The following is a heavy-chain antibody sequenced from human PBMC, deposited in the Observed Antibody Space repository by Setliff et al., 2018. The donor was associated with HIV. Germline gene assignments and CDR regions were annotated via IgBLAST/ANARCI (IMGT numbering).Heavy chain of an antibody. V-gene: IGHV4-39*07. D-gene: IGHD4-17*01. J-gene: IGHJ6*04. CDR1: GGSISIGGYY. Sequence: KPSETLSLTCTVSGGSISIGGYYWGWIRQHPGKGLEWIGSIYYSGSTYYNPSLKSRVTISVDTSKNQFSLKLSSVTAADTAVYYCARDRSRHYGAGGRLDVWGKGTTVTVPS. CDR3: ARDRSRHYGAGGRLDV. CDR2: IYYSGST.